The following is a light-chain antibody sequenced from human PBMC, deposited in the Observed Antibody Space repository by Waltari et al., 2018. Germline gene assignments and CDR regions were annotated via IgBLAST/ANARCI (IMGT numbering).Light chain of an antibody. CDR2: DVS. CDR1: SNAFGAYHY. Sequence: QSALPQPPPVSGSPGQSVTISRTGTSNAFGAYHYVHLHQQHPGKAPKLMIYDVSKRPSGVPDRFSASKSGNTASLTISGLQAEDEADYYCCSYTGTYTHWVFGGGTKLTVL. J-gene: IGLJ3*02. V-gene: IGLV2-11*01. CDR3: CSYTGTYTHWV.